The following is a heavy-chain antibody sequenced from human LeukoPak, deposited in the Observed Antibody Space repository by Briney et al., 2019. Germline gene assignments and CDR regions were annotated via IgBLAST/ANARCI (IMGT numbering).Heavy chain of an antibody. CDR3: ARGRITGTTYFDY. CDR2: INHSGST. CDR1: GGSISGYY. Sequence: SETLSLTCTVSGGSISGYYWSWIRQPPGKGLEWIGEINHSGSTNYNPSLKSRVTISVDTSKNQFSLKLSSVTAADTAVYYCARGRITGTTYFDYWGQGTLVTVSS. D-gene: IGHD1-7*01. V-gene: IGHV4-34*01. J-gene: IGHJ4*02.